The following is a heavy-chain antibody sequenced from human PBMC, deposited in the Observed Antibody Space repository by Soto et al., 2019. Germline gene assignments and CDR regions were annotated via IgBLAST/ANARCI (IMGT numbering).Heavy chain of an antibody. D-gene: IGHD2-15*01. CDR1: GGTFSSYA. CDR2: IIPIFGTA. J-gene: IGHJ4*02. V-gene: IGHV1-69*13. CDR3: ARVRAIGYCSGGSCPRFEY. Sequence: SVKVSCKASGGTFSSYAISWVRQAPGQGLEWMGGIIPIFGTANYAQKFQGRVTITADESTSTAYMELSSLRSEDTAVYYCARVRAIGYCSGGSCPRFEYWGQGTLVTVSS.